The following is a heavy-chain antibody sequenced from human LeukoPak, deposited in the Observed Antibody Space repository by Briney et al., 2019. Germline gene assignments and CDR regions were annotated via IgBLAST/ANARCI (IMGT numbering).Heavy chain of an antibody. J-gene: IGHJ4*02. CDR1: GFTFSTYS. V-gene: IGHV3-21*01. CDR2: ISGSSIYI. Sequence: GSLRLSCAASGFTFSTYSMNWVRQASGKGLEWGSSISGSSIYIYYADSVKGRFTISRDNAKNSLYLQMNSLGAEDTAVYYCARDPPYYDSSGYYYDYWGQGTLVTVSS. D-gene: IGHD3-22*01. CDR3: ARDPPYYDSSGYYYDY.